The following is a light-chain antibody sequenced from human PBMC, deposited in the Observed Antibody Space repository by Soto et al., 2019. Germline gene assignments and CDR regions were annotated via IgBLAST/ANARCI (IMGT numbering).Light chain of an antibody. CDR3: TSRTTSPTLGV. Sequence: QSALTQPASVSGSPGQSITISCTGTSTDVGGYDRVSWYQQHPGKAPKLLIYDVSTRPSGVSNRFSGSKSGNTASLTISGLQTEDEADYYCTSRTTSPTLGVFCGGTKLTVL. CDR2: DVS. J-gene: IGLJ3*02. V-gene: IGLV2-14*03. CDR1: STDVGGYDR.